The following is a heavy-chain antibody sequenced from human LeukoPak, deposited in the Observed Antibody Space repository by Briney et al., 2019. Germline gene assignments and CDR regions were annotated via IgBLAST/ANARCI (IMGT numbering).Heavy chain of an antibody. CDR1: GGSISSYY. V-gene: IGHV4-4*07. CDR3: ARCRMVPVPLGAFDI. Sequence: PSETLSLTCTVSGGSISSYYWGWIRQPAGKGREGMGRIYTSGSTNYNPSLKSRVTMSVDTSKNQFSLKLSSVTAADTAVYYCARCRMVPVPLGAFDIWGQGTMVTVSS. D-gene: IGHD2-2*01. CDR2: IYTSGST. J-gene: IGHJ3*02.